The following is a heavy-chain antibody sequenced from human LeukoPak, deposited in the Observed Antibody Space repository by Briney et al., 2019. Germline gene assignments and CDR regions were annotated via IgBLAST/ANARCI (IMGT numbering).Heavy chain of an antibody. V-gene: IGHV3-21*01. D-gene: IGHD3-10*02. CDR1: GFTFSTSA. CDR3: ARDPERYLRTGHYDY. Sequence: GGSLRLSCAGSGFTFSTSAMNWVRQVPGKGLEWVSSIDYDGSHIYYSASVKGRFSISRDNARDSVYLQMDSLRAKDTAVYYCARDPERYLRTGHYDYWGQGTLVIVSS. CDR2: IDYDGSHI. J-gene: IGHJ4*02.